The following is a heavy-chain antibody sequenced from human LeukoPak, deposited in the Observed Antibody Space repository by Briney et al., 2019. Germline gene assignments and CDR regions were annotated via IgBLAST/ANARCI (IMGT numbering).Heavy chain of an antibody. CDR3: AKDSFWTDFWSGYHRGNWFDP. CDR2: IYSGGAI. Sequence: GGSLRLSCVASGFAVGRNYMSWVRQAPGKGLECVSLIYSGGAIRYADSVKGRFTISRDSSKNTLFLQMNDLTVEDTAVYYCAKDSFWTDFWSGYHRGNWFDPWGQGTLVTVSS. V-gene: IGHV3-53*01. D-gene: IGHD3-3*01. J-gene: IGHJ5*02. CDR1: GFAVGRNY.